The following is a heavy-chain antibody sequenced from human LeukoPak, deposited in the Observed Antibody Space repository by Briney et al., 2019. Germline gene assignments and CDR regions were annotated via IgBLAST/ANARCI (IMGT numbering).Heavy chain of an antibody. V-gene: IGHV1-69*13. Sequence: ASVKVSCKASGYTFTNYYMHWVRQAPGQGLEWMGGIIPIFGTANYAQKFQGRVTITADESTSTAYMELSSLRSEDTAVYYCGAGYLSGYYYYMDVWGKGTTVTISS. CDR1: GYTFTNYY. J-gene: IGHJ6*03. D-gene: IGHD3-9*01. CDR3: GAGYLSGYYYYMDV. CDR2: IIPIFGTA.